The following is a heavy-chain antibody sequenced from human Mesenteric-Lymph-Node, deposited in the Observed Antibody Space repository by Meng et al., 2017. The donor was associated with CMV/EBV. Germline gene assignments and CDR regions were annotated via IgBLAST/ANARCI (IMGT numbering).Heavy chain of an antibody. Sequence: GESLKISCAASGFTFSSYWMSWVRQAPGKGLEWVANINQDGSERYYVDSVKGRFTIPRDDARNSLNLRMNSLRAEDTAVYYCARGLVGANTFDYWGQGTLVTVSS. J-gene: IGHJ4*02. V-gene: IGHV3-7*01. D-gene: IGHD1-26*01. CDR1: GFTFSSYW. CDR2: INQDGSER. CDR3: ARGLVGANTFDY.